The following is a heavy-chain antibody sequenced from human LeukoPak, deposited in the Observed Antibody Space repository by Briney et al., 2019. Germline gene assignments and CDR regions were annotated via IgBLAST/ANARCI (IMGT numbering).Heavy chain of an antibody. Sequence: SETLSLTCTVSGGSISSGSYYWSWIRQPPGKGLEWIGYIYYSGSTNYNPSLKSRVTISVDTSKNQFSLKLSSVTAADTAVYYCARVRGYGRGYFDYWGQGTLVTVSS. CDR1: GGSISSGSYY. CDR2: IYYSGST. V-gene: IGHV4-61*01. J-gene: IGHJ4*02. CDR3: ARVRGYGRGYFDY. D-gene: IGHD5-18*01.